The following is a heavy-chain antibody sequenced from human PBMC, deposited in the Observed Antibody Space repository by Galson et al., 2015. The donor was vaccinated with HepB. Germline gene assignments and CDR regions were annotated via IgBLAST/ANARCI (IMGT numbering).Heavy chain of an antibody. CDR3: AATMGRTNDFDY. CDR2: IAYDGSDK. CDR1: GLTLSRYG. V-gene: IGHV3-30*02. J-gene: IGHJ4*02. D-gene: IGHD3-10*01. Sequence: SLRLSCAVSGLTLSRYGMHWVRQAPGKGLEWMTFIAYDGSDKYYVDSVKGRFTISRDNSQNTLFLQMTNLRVEDTAVYYCAATMGRTNDFDYWGQGTLVTVSS.